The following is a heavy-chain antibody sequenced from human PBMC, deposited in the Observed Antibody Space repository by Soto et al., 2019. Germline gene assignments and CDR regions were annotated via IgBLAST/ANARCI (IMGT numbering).Heavy chain of an antibody. CDR1: GFTFSSYG. CDR3: ARDSYYDILTGYPHNWFDP. V-gene: IGHV3-33*01. D-gene: IGHD3-9*01. CDR2: IWYDGSNK. J-gene: IGHJ5*02. Sequence: QVQLVESGGGVVQPGRSLRLSCAASGFTFSSYGMHWVRQAPGKGLEWVAVIWYDGSNKYYADSVKGRFTISRDNSKNTLYLQMNSLSAEDTAVYYCARDSYYDILTGYPHNWFDPWGQGTLVTVSS.